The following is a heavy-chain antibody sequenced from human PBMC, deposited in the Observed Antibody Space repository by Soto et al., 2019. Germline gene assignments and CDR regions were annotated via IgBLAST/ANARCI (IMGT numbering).Heavy chain of an antibody. V-gene: IGHV4-59*01. CDR2: IYYSGST. CDR3: ARVPSSWEYQLPEY. Sequence: LVTLSLTCTVAGGSISSFCCSWIRQPPGKGLEWIGYIYYSGSTNYNPSLKSRVTISVDTSKNQFSLKLSSVTAADTAVYYCARVPSSWEYQLPEYRGQGTLVTVSS. D-gene: IGHD2-2*01. J-gene: IGHJ4*02. CDR1: GGSISSFC.